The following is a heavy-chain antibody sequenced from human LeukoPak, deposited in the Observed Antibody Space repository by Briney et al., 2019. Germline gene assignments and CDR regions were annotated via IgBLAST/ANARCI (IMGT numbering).Heavy chain of an antibody. Sequence: PSETLSLTCTVSGGSISSGGYYWSWIRQPPGKGLEWIGSIYYSGSTYYSPSLKSRVTISVDTSKNQFSLKLSSVTAADTAVYYCARRRYDYVWGSYRLNWFDPWGQGTLVTVSS. J-gene: IGHJ5*02. CDR3: ARRRYDYVWGSYRLNWFDP. CDR1: GGSISSGGYY. V-gene: IGHV4-39*01. D-gene: IGHD3-16*02. CDR2: IYYSGST.